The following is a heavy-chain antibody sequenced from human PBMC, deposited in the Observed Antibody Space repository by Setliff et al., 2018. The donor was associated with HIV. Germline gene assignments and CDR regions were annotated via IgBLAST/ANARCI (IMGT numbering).Heavy chain of an antibody. J-gene: IGHJ4*02. CDR1: RFSFSTFW. CDR2: LYSGGAT. D-gene: IGHD3-22*01. CDR3: ARDMYYYDSSASHFDF. Sequence: GGSLRLSCATSRFSFSTFWMTWVRQAPGKGLGWVSVLYSGGATDYADSVKGRFTISRDDSKNILYLQMNGLRAEDTAVYYCARDMYYYDSSASHFDFWGQGTLVTVSS. V-gene: IGHV3-66*02.